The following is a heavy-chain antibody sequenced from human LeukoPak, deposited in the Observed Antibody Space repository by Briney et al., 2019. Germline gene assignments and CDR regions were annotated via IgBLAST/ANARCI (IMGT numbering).Heavy chain of an antibody. CDR2: IYHSGST. V-gene: IGHV4-30-2*01. Sequence: PSQTLSLTCAVSGGSISSGGYSWSWIRQPPGKGLEWIGYIYHSGSTYYNPSLKSRVTISVERSKNQFSLKLSSVTAADTAVYYCAGWYYYDSSGYYSSDYWGQGTLVTVSS. CDR3: AGWYYYDSSGYYSSDY. D-gene: IGHD3-22*01. J-gene: IGHJ4*02. CDR1: GGSISSGGYS.